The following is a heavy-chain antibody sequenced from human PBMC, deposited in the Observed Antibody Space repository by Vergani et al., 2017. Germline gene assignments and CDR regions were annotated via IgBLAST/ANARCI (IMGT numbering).Heavy chain of an antibody. CDR3: ARDRRIAAAGTSWFDP. V-gene: IGHV1-2*02. D-gene: IGHD6-13*01. CDR1: GYTFTGYY. Sequence: QVQLVQSGAEVKKPGASVKVSCKASGYTFTGYYMHWVRQAPGQGLEWMGWINPNSGGTNYAQKFQGRVTMTRDTSISTAYMELSRLRSDDTAVYYYARDRRIAAAGTSWFDPWGQGTLVTVSS. J-gene: IGHJ5*02. CDR2: INPNSGGT.